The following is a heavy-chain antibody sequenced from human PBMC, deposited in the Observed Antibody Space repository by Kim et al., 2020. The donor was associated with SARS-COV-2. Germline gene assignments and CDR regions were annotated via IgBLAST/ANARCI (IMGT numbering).Heavy chain of an antibody. CDR1: GGSISSSSYY. V-gene: IGHV4-39*01. D-gene: IGHD3-10*01. CDR2: IYYSGST. J-gene: IGHJ6*02. CDR3: ARVREPDTGYTMVRGPSIGMDV. Sequence: SETLSLTCTVSGGSISSSSYYWGWIRQPPGKGLEWIGSIYYSGSTYYNPSLKSRVTISVDTSKNQFSLKLSSVTAADTAVYYCARVREPDTGYTMVRGPSIGMDVWGQGTTVTVSS.